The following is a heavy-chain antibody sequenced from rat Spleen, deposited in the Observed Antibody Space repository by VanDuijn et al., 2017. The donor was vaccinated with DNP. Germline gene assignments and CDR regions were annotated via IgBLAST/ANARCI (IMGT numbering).Heavy chain of an antibody. CDR3: ATYYYSVDY. CDR1: GFTFSNYY. CDR2: INPDGSRT. J-gene: IGHJ2*01. Sequence: EVQLVESGGDLVQPGRSLKLSCVASGFTFSNYYMSWVRQAPTMGLEWVASINPDGSRTFYRDSVKGRFTISRDNAKSTLYLQMDSLRSEDTATYYCATYYYSVDYWGQGVMVTVSS. V-gene: IGHV5-25*01. D-gene: IGHD1-1*01.